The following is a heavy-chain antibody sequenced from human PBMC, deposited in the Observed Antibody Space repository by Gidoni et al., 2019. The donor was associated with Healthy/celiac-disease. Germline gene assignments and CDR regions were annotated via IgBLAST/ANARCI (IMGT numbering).Heavy chain of an antibody. CDR2: IIPIFGTA. CDR1: GGTFSSYA. CDR3: ARDRITMVRGVIITAYLDY. V-gene: IGHV1-69*01. D-gene: IGHD3-10*01. J-gene: IGHJ4*02. Sequence: QVQLVQSGAEVKKPGSSVKVSCKASGGTFSSYAISWVRQAPGQGLEWMGGIIPIFGTANYAQKFQGRVTITADESTSTAYMELSSLRSEDTAVYYCARDRITMVRGVIITAYLDYWGQGTLVTVSS.